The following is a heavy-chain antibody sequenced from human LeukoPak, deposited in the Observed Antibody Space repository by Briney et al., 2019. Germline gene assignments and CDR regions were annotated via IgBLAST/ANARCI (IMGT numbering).Heavy chain of an antibody. CDR3: ASLGDYYDSSGLNYFDY. CDR1: GYTFTTYT. CDR2: ISPYNGNT. D-gene: IGHD3-22*01. J-gene: IGHJ4*02. Sequence: ASVKVSCKASGYTFTTYTISWVRQAPGQGLEWMGWISPYNGNTNYAQKFQGRVTMTRDTSISTAYMELSRLRSDDTAVYYCASLGDYYDSSGLNYFDYWGQGTLVTVSS. V-gene: IGHV1-18*01.